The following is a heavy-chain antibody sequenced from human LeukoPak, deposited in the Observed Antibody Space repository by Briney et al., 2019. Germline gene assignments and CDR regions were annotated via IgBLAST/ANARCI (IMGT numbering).Heavy chain of an antibody. J-gene: IGHJ4*02. CDR2: IYTSGST. Sequence: SETLSLTCTVSGGSISSGSYYWSWIRQPAGKGLEWIGRIYTSGSTNYNPSLKSRVTISVDTSKNQFSLKLSSVTAADTAVYYCARIRDCSGGSCPPPHWGQGTLVTVSS. CDR1: GGSISSGSYY. D-gene: IGHD2-15*01. V-gene: IGHV4-61*02. CDR3: ARIRDCSGGSCPPPH.